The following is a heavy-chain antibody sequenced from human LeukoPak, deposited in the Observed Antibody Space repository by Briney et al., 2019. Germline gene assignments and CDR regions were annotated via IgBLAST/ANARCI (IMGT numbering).Heavy chain of an antibody. J-gene: IGHJ4*02. Sequence: GGSLRHSSAASGFTFSPYWMHTVRQVPGKGLVWVSRINSDETRINYADSVKGRFTISRDNAKNMLYLHMNSLRAEDTAVYYCTANFDYWGQGTRVTVSS. V-gene: IGHV3-74*01. CDR3: TANFDY. CDR2: INSDETRI. CDR1: GFTFSPYW.